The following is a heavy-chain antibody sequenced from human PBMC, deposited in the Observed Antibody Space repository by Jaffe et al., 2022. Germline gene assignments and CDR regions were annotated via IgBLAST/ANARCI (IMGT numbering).Heavy chain of an antibody. V-gene: IGHV4-4*02. Sequence: QVQLQESGPGLVKPSGTLSLTCAVSGGSISSSNWWSWVRQPPGKGLEWIGEIYHSGSTNYNPSLKSRVTISVDKSKNQFSLKLSSVTAADTAVYYCARDLSSGWYKGPGPRYYYYYMDVWGKGTTVTVSS. J-gene: IGHJ6*03. CDR3: ARDLSSGWYKGPGPRYYYYYMDV. D-gene: IGHD6-19*01. CDR2: IYHSGST. CDR1: GGSISSSNW.